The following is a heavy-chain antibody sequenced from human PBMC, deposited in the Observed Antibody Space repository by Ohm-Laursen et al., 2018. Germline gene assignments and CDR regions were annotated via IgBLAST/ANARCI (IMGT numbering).Heavy chain of an antibody. CDR2: ITSSGSTI. D-gene: IGHD2-15*01. CDR1: GFTFSDYY. V-gene: IGHV3-11*01. J-gene: IGHJ3*02. CDR3: AKLVGYDAFDI. Sequence: SLRLSCAASGFTFSDYYMTWIRQAPGKGLEWASYITSSGSTIYYADSVKGRFTISRDNAKNSLYLQMNSLRAEDTAVYYCAKLVGYDAFDIWGQGTMVTVSS.